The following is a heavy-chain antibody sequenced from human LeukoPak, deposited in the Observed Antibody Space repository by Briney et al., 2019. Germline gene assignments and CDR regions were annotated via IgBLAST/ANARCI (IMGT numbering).Heavy chain of an antibody. CDR3: AKTSSSGWYDFDY. D-gene: IGHD6-19*01. Sequence: GGSLRLSCAASGFTFSTFAMHWVRQAPGKGLQWVALISYDSTNIHYADSVRGRFTISRDNSKNTLYLQMNSLRAEDTAVYYCAKTSSSGWYDFDYWGQGTLVTVSS. J-gene: IGHJ4*02. CDR2: ISYDSTNI. CDR1: GFTFSTFA. V-gene: IGHV3-30-3*02.